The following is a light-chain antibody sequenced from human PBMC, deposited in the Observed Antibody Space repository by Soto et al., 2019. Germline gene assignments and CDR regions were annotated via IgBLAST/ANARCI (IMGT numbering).Light chain of an antibody. J-gene: IGKJ1*01. CDR3: QQYGSSPRT. CDR2: GAS. Sequence: EIVLTQSPGTLSLSPGERATLSCRASQSGSSSFLAWYQQKPGQAPRLLIYGASSRATGIPDRFSGSGSGTDFTLPSSRLEPEDFAVYYCQQYGSSPRTFGQGTTVEIK. CDR1: QSGSSSF. V-gene: IGKV3-20*01.